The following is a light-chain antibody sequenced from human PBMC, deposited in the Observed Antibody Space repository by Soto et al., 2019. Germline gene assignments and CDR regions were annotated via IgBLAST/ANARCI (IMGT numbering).Light chain of an antibody. Sequence: ETVLTQSPGTLSLSPGERAVLSCRASQLVNNKFLAWYQQKAGQAPRLVIYGASSRATGIPDRFSASGSGTDFTLIISKLEPEDIAVYYCQQYSTSPYTFGQGTKLEI. J-gene: IGKJ2*01. CDR2: GAS. CDR3: QQYSTSPYT. V-gene: IGKV3-20*01. CDR1: QLVNNKF.